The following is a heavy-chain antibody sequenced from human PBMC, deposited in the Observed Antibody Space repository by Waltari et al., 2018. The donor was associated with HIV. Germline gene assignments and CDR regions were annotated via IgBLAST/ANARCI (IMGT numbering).Heavy chain of an antibody. J-gene: IGHJ4*02. Sequence: QVELVQSGAEAKKPGASVKVSCKVSGYKILELSMHWVRQAPGEGPEWMGGFDPEDGERTYAQKFQGRVTMIEDTATDTAYMELSSLRSEDTAVYYCATGADTAYWGQGTLVIVSS. D-gene: IGHD5-18*01. V-gene: IGHV1-24*01. CDR2: FDPEDGER. CDR1: GYKILELS. CDR3: ATGADTAY.